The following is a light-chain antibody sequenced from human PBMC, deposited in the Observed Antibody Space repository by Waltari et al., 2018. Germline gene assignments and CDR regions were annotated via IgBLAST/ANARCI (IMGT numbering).Light chain of an antibody. V-gene: IGLV3-9*02. CDR1: DIGSRC. CDR3: QVWDTSTAL. CDR2: TDN. J-gene: IGLJ3*02. Sequence: SYDLTQPLSVSVALGQTATIACGGDDIGSRCVHWYQQRPGQAPVLGMYTDNNRPSGIPERFAGSNSGNTATLTISRAQAGDEADYYCQVWDTSTALFGGGTKLTVL.